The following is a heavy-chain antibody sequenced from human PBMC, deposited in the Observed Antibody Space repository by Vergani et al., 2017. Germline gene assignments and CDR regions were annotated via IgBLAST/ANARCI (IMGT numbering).Heavy chain of an antibody. D-gene: IGHD6-19*01. CDR1: GYSFNSYW. CDR2: IYPSDSDT. Sequence: EVQLVQSGAEVKKPGESLKISCKGSGYSFNSYWIGWVRQMPGKGMEWMGIIYPSDSDTRYSPSFQGQVTISADKPISTAYLQWSSLKASYTGMNYCARPIAVAGRYYYYGMDVWGQGTTVTVSS. J-gene: IGHJ6*02. V-gene: IGHV5-51*01. CDR3: ARPIAVAGRYYYYGMDV.